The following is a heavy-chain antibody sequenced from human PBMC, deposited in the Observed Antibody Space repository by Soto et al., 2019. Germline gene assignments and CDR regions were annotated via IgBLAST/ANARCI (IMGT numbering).Heavy chain of an antibody. CDR1: GGTFSSYP. CDR3: ARRDSHGYFRYFDN. D-gene: IGHD4-17*01. J-gene: IGHJ4*02. V-gene: IGHV1-69*06. CDR2: TNCNLGKG. Sequence: QVQLVQSGAEVKRPGSSVKVSCKASGGTFSSYPISWVRQAPGHGLEWMGGTNCNLGKGNYAQKFRGRLTITTDISTTTAYMELSSLTSEDTAVYYCARRDSHGYFRYFDNWGQGTLVTVSS.